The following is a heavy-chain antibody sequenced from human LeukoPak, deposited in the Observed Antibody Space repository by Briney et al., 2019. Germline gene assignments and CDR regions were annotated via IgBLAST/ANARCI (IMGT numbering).Heavy chain of an antibody. J-gene: IGHJ4*02. CDR2: ISGSGGST. CDR3: AKITMIVVVMASGYFDY. D-gene: IGHD3-22*01. CDR1: GFTFSNYA. V-gene: IGHV3-23*01. Sequence: GGSLRLSCAASGFTFSNYAMSWVRQAPGKGLEWVSAISGSGGSTYYADSVKGRFTISRDNSKNTLYLQMNSLRAEDTAVYYCAKITMIVVVMASGYFDYWGQGTLVTVSS.